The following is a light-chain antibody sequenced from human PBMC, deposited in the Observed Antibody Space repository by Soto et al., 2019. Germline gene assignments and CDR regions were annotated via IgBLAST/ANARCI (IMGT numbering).Light chain of an antibody. CDR2: GAS. CDR1: QAVSSIL. CDR3: QQHGTSPI. J-gene: IGKJ4*01. V-gene: IGKV3-20*01. Sequence: EVVLTQSPGTLSLSPGERATLSCRASQAVSSILLAWYQQKPGQAPRLLIYGASSRATGIPDRFSVSGSGTDFTLTVSRLEPEDFAVYYCQQHGTSPIFGGGTKVDIK.